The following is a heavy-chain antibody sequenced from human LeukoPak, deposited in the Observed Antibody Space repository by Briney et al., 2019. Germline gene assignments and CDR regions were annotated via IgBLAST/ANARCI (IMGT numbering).Heavy chain of an antibody. D-gene: IGHD2-21*02. CDR3: ANSYCGGDCYLP. Sequence: GGSLRLSCAASGFTFSSYAMSWVRQAPGKRLEWVSAISGSGGSTDYADSVKGRFTISRDNSKNTLYLQMNSLRVEDTAVYYCANSYCGGDCYLPWGQGTLVTVSS. J-gene: IGHJ5*02. V-gene: IGHV3-23*01. CDR2: ISGSGGST. CDR1: GFTFSSYA.